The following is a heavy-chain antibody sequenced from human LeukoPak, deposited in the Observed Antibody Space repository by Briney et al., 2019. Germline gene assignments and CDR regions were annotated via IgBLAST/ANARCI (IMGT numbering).Heavy chain of an antibody. CDR3: ARLHNYDFWSGYLYYFDY. CDR2: IKQDGSEK. V-gene: IGHV3-7*01. Sequence: GGSLRLSCAAPGFTFSSYWMSWVRQAPGKGLEWVANIKQDGSEKYYVDSVKGRFTISRDNAKNSLYLQMNSLRAEDTAVYYCARLHNYDFWSGYLYYFDYWGQGTLVTVSS. CDR1: GFTFSSYW. D-gene: IGHD3-3*01. J-gene: IGHJ4*02.